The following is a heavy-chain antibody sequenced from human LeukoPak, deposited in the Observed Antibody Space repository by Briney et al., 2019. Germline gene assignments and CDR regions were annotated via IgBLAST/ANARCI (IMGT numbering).Heavy chain of an antibody. J-gene: IGHJ1*01. V-gene: IGHV4-59*01. D-gene: IGHD6-19*01. Sequence: SEALSLTCTVSGGSISSYYWSWIRQPPGKGLEWIGYIYYSGSTNYNPSLKSRVTISVDTSKNQFSLKLSSVTAADTAVYYCARGGWYPESFQHWGQGALVTVSS. CDR1: GGSISSYY. CDR2: IYYSGST. CDR3: ARGGWYPESFQH.